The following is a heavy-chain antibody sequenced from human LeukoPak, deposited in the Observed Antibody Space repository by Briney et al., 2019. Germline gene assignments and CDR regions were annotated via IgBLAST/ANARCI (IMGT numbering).Heavy chain of an antibody. D-gene: IGHD6-19*01. CDR2: INHSGST. CDR1: GGSFSGYY. Sequence: KPSETLSLTCAVYGGSFSGYYWSWIRQPPGKGLEWIGEINHSGSTNYNPSLKSRVTISVDTSKNQFSLKLSSVTAADTAVYYCARDLIGSVAGTYFYYGMDVWGQGTTVTVSS. J-gene: IGHJ6*02. CDR3: ARDLIGSVAGTYFYYGMDV. V-gene: IGHV4-34*01.